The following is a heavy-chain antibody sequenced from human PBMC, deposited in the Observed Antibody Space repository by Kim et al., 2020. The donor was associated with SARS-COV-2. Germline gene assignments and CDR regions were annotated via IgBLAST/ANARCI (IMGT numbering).Heavy chain of an antibody. Sequence: ASVKVSCKASGYTFTSYGISWVRQAPGQGLEWMGWISAYNGNTNYAQKLQGRVTMTTDTSTSTAYMELRSLRSDDTAVYYCARGGYEYYYGSGSYYSQYYFDYWGQGTLVTVSS. J-gene: IGHJ4*02. CDR2: ISAYNGNT. D-gene: IGHD3-10*01. CDR3: ARGGYEYYYGSGSYYSQYYFDY. V-gene: IGHV1-18*01. CDR1: GYTFTSYG.